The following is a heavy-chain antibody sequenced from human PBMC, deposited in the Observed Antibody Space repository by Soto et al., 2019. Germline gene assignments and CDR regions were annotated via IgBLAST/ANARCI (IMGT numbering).Heavy chain of an antibody. V-gene: IGHV3-30-3*01. CDR3: ARGNYDFWSGFRYYGMDV. Sequence: GGSLRLSCAASGFTFSSYAMHWVRQAPGKGLEWVAVISYDGSNKYYADSVKGRFIISRDNSKNTLYLQMNSLRAEDTAVYYCARGNYDFWSGFRYYGMDVWGQGTTVTVSS. D-gene: IGHD3-3*01. J-gene: IGHJ6*02. CDR1: GFTFSSYA. CDR2: ISYDGSNK.